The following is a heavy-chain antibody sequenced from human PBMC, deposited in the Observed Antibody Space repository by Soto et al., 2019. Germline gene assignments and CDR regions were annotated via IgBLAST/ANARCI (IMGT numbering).Heavy chain of an antibody. CDR1: GFSFSSYG. CDR3: ARGIGHYYSYMDV. D-gene: IGHD1-26*01. V-gene: IGHV3-33*01. J-gene: IGHJ6*03. Sequence: PGGSLRLSCAASGFSFSSYGMHWVRQAPGKGLEWVALVWYDGSNEYYTGSVKGRLTISRDNSKNTLYLQMNSLRVEDTAVYYCARGIGHYYSYMDVWGKGTTVTVSS. CDR2: VWYDGSNE.